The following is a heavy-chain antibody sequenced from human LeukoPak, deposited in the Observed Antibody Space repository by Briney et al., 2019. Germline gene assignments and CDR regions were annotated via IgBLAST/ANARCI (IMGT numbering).Heavy chain of an antibody. D-gene: IGHD3-22*01. V-gene: IGHV4-59*01. J-gene: IGHJ4*02. CDR2: IYSSGST. CDR3: ARGPATYYHDSSGPPFDY. CDR1: SGAISGFY. Sequence: SETLSLTCIVSSGAISGFYWTWIRQPPGKGLEWIGYIYSSGSTNYNLSLKSRVTMSIDTSKKQFSLTVSSVTAADTAFYYCARGPATYYHDSSGPPFDYWAREPWSPSPQ.